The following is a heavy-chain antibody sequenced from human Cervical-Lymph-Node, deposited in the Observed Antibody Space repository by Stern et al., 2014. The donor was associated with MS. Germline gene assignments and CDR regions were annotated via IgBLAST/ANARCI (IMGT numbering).Heavy chain of an antibody. CDR3: ARRASSSSKRRGGNFDY. J-gene: IGHJ4*02. CDR2: IYYTGST. V-gene: IGHV4-39*01. Sequence: QVQLQESGPGLVKPSETLSLTCTVSGGSISSGTYYWGWIRQPPEKGLEWIGSIYYTGSTYYNPSLKSRVTISVDTSKNQFSLKRILVTAADTAVYYCARRASSSSKRRGGNFDYWGQGTLVTVSS. D-gene: IGHD6-6*01. CDR1: GGSISSGTYY.